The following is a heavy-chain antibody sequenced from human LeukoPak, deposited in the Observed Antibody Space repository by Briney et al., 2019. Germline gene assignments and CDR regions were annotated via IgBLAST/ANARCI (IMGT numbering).Heavy chain of an antibody. V-gene: IGHV3-21*01. CDR1: GFTFSNYW. J-gene: IGHJ5*02. D-gene: IGHD6-6*01. CDR3: ARGKEYSSPPTWFDP. CDR2: ISSSSSYI. Sequence: GGSLRLSCAASGFTFSNYWMIWVRQAPGKGLEWVSSISSSSSYIYYADSVKGRFTISRDNAKNSLYLQMNSLRAEDTAVYYCARGKEYSSPPTWFDPWGQGTLVTVSS.